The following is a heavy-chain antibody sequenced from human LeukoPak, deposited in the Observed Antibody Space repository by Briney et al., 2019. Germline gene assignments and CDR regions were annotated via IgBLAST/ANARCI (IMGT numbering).Heavy chain of an antibody. CDR3: ARDGTAGVDY. V-gene: IGHV1-2*02. Sequence: AAVKVSCQASGYTFTGYYMHGVGPAPGQGGEGMGWINPKSGGTNSPQKLHGRVTMTRDTSIKTAYIELSRLRSDDTAVYYCARDGTAGVDYWGQGTLVTVSS. J-gene: IGHJ4*02. CDR2: INPKSGGT. D-gene: IGHD1/OR15-1a*01. CDR1: GYTFTGYY.